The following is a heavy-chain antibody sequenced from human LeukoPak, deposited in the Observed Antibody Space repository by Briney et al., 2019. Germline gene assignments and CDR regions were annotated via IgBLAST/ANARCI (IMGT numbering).Heavy chain of an antibody. CDR3: ARDYQGLHY. CDR2: IQTEGKSA. J-gene: IGHJ4*02. D-gene: IGHD3-16*02. V-gene: IGHV3-74*01. CDR1: GLTLSSYR. Sequence: GGSLRLSCAVSGLTLSSYRMHWVRQAPGKGLVWVSAIQTEGKSAIYAEAVKGRFTISRDNAKNTLYLQMNSLRAEDTAVYFCARDYQGLHYWGQGTLVTVSS.